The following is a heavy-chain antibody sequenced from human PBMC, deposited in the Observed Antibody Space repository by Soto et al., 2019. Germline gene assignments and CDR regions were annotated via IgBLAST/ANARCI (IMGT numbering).Heavy chain of an antibody. Sequence: QVQLVQSGAEVKKPGASVKVSCKASGYTFTSYDINWVRQDTGQGLEWMGWMNPNSGNTGYAQKFKGRVTMTRNTSISTADMELSSLRSEDTAVYYCAISSSWYLAFDIWGQGTMVTVSS. CDR3: AISSSWYLAFDI. J-gene: IGHJ3*02. CDR2: MNPNSGNT. V-gene: IGHV1-8*01. D-gene: IGHD6-13*01. CDR1: GYTFTSYD.